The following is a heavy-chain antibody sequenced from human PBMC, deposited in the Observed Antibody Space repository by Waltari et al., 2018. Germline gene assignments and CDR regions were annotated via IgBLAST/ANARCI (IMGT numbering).Heavy chain of an antibody. CDR2: IRYDGSNK. J-gene: IGHJ5*02. Sequence: QVQLVESGGGVVQPGGSLRLSCAASGFTFSSYGMHWVRQAPGKGLEWVAFIRYDGSNKYDADSVKGRFNISRDNSKNTLYLQMNSLRAEDTAVYYCAKCPDSSTDNWFDPWGQGTLVTVSS. CDR1: GFTFSSYG. CDR3: AKCPDSSTDNWFDP. D-gene: IGHD6-19*01. V-gene: IGHV3-30*02.